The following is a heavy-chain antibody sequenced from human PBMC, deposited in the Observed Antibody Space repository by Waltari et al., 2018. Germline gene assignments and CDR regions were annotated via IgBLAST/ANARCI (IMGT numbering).Heavy chain of an antibody. D-gene: IGHD4-4*01. CDR1: GSSISSGYY. CDR2: IFRSGKA. Sequence: QVHLQESGPRLVKPSETLSLTCAVSGSSISSGYYWAWIRQSPGRGLEWIGSIFRSGKAYYSPSFKSRLTMSVETSKNQFFLDLTSVTAADTAVYYCARVDHSKWFDPWGRGILVTVSS. V-gene: IGHV4-38-2*01. J-gene: IGHJ5*02. CDR3: ARVDHSKWFDP.